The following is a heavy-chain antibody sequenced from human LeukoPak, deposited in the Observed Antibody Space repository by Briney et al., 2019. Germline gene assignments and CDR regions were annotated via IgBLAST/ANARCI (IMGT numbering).Heavy chain of an antibody. Sequence: PGGSLRLSCTASGFTFSSYAINWVRQAPGKGLEWVAVVSISVTSTYYADSVKGRFTISRDNSNNTLNLQMNSLRAEDTAVYYCARDLGQYYDTSDNWFDPWGQGTLVTVSS. D-gene: IGHD3-22*01. CDR2: VSISVTST. CDR3: ARDLGQYYDTSDNWFDP. V-gene: IGHV3-23*01. J-gene: IGHJ5*02. CDR1: GFTFSSYA.